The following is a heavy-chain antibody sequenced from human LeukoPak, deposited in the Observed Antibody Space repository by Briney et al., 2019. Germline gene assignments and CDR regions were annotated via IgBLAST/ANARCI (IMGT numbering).Heavy chain of an antibody. CDR3: ARGAPWDGTSYFDN. CDR1: VAPFTRSA. Sequence: GASVRLSRKASVAPFTRSAVSWVRQARGPGLEWMGGIITIFGTADYAQKFQGRVTITSEESTTTAYMELSSLRSEDTAVYYCARGAPWDGTSYFDNWGQGTLVTVSS. CDR2: IITIFGTA. V-gene: IGHV1-69*13. J-gene: IGHJ4*02. D-gene: IGHD4-23*01.